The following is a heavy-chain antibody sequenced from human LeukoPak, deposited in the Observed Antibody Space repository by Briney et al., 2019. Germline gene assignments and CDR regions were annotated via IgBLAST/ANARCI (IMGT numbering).Heavy chain of an antibody. Sequence: SETLSLTCAVYGGSFSGYYWSWIRQPPGKGLEWIGEINHSGSTNYNPSLKSRVTISVDTSKNQFSLKLSSVTAADTAVYYCARVGVTPEYHDAFDIWGQGTMVTVSS. CDR1: GGSFSGYY. D-gene: IGHD4-23*01. V-gene: IGHV4-34*01. CDR2: INHSGST. CDR3: ARVGVTPEYHDAFDI. J-gene: IGHJ3*02.